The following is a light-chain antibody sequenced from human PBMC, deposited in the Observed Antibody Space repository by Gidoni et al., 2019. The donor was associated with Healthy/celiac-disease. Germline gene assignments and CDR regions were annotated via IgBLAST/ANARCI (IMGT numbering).Light chain of an antibody. CDR2: GAS. CDR1: QSVSSSY. J-gene: IGKJ4*01. Sequence: EIVLTQSPGNLSLSPGERATLSCRASQSVSSSYLAWYQQKPGQAPRLLISGASSRATGIPDRFSGSGSGTDFTLTISRLEPEDFAVYYCQQYGSSPPLTFGGGTKVEIK. CDR3: QQYGSSPPLT. V-gene: IGKV3-20*01.